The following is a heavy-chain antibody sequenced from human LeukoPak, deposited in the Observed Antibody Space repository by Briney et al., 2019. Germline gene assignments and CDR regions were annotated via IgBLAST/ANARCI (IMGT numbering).Heavy chain of an antibody. V-gene: IGHV3-23*01. D-gene: IGHD1-26*01. CDR2: ISTSGDST. CDR3: ARGRGSPYYFDC. J-gene: IGHJ4*02. CDR1: GFTFSNYD. Sequence: GESLRLSCAASGFTFSNYDMTWVRQAPGKGLEWVSSISTSGDSTAYAASVKGRFTISSDNSKNTLCLQLTSLRAEDTAVYYCARGRGSPYYFDCWGQGTLVTVSS.